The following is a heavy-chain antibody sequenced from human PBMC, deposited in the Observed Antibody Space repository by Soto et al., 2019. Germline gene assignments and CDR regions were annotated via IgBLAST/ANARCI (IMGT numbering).Heavy chain of an antibody. Sequence: GESLKISCKASGYSFTSFWIAWVRQMPGKGLEWMGIIYPGDSDIRDIPSFQGQVTISADKSISTAYLQWSSLKASDTAMYYCARGPGGSNSFDHWGQGTLVTVSS. V-gene: IGHV5-51*01. CDR3: ARGPGGSNSFDH. CDR1: GYSFTSFW. J-gene: IGHJ4*02. D-gene: IGHD1-26*01. CDR2: IYPGDSDI.